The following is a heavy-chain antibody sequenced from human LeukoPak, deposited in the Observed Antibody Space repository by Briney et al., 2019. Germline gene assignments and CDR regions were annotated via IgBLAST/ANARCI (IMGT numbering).Heavy chain of an antibody. D-gene: IGHD1-14*01. J-gene: IGHJ5*02. V-gene: IGHV3-30*02. CDR3: SKDTTPPKAGFDP. CDR2: IRYDGSNK. CDR1: GFTFSSHG. Sequence: PGGSVRLSCAASGFTFSSHGMHWVRQAPGKGLEWVAFIRYDGSNKYYADSVKGRFTISRDNSKNTLYLQMNSLRAEDTAVYYCSKDTTPPKAGFDPWGQGTLVTVSS.